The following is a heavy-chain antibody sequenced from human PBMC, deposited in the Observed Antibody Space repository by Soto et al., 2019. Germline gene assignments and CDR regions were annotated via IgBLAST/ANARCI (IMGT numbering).Heavy chain of an antibody. Sequence: GGSLRLSCAASGFTFSSYSMSWVRQAPGKGLEWVSSISSSSSYINYADSVKGRFTISRDNAKTSLYLQMSSLTAEDTAVYYCARAGRGSLCTNGVCYIGYRGQGTVVTVSS. CDR2: ISSSSSYI. V-gene: IGHV3-21*06. J-gene: IGHJ4*02. D-gene: IGHD2-8*01. CDR3: ARAGRGSLCTNGVCYIGY. CDR1: GFTFSSYS.